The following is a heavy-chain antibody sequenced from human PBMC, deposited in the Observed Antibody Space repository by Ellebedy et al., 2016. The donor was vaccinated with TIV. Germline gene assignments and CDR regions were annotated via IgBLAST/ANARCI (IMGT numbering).Heavy chain of an antibody. CDR2: MKYDEIES. CDR1: GLSFSRYW. V-gene: IGHV3-7*01. D-gene: IGHD3-10*01. CDR3: ARDGLNAWIDL. Sequence: GESLKISCAASGLSFSRYWTGWIRQPPGKGLEWVAHMKYDEIESYYANSVKGRFTISRDNARNSMSLQMNSLRSEDTAVYYCARDGLNAWIDLWGHGTLVTVSS. J-gene: IGHJ5*02.